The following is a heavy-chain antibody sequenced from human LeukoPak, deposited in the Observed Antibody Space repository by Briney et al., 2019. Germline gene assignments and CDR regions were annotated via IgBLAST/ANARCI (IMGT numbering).Heavy chain of an antibody. D-gene: IGHD1-20*01. CDR2: ISSSSYI. CDR1: GFPFSTYS. V-gene: IGHV3-21*01. Sequence: GGSLRLSCAASGFPFSTYSMNWVRQAPGKGLEWVSAISSSSYIYYADSVKGRFTISRDNAKSSLYLQMNSLRAEDTAVYYCARVKALSGTTTGGMDVWGQGTTVTVSS. CDR3: ARVKALSGTTTGGMDV. J-gene: IGHJ6*02.